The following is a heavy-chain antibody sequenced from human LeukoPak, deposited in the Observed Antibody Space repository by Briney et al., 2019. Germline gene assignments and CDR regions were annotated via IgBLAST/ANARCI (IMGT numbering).Heavy chain of an antibody. V-gene: IGHV4-34*01. J-gene: IGHJ3*02. Sequence: PSETLSLTCAVYGGSFSGYYWSWIRQPPGKGLEWIGEINHSGSTNYNPSLKSRVTISVDTSKNQFSLKLSSVTAADTAVYYCARDPRGMIVVVEDAFDIWGQGTMVTVSS. CDR3: ARDPRGMIVVVEDAFDI. CDR2: INHSGST. CDR1: GGSFSGYY. D-gene: IGHD3-22*01.